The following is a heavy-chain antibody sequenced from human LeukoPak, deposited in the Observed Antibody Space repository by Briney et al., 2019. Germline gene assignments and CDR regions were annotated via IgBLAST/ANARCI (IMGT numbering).Heavy chain of an antibody. J-gene: IGHJ4*02. D-gene: IGHD6-13*01. V-gene: IGHV1-8*01. CDR2: MNPNSGNT. CDR3: ARVALGYSSSWYPYYFDY. Sequence: ASVKVSCKASGYTFISYGISWVRQAPGQGLEWMGWMNPNSGNTGYAQKFQGRVTMTRNTSISTAYMELSGLRSEDTAVYYCARVALGYSSSWYPYYFDYWGQGTLVTVSS. CDR1: GYTFISYG.